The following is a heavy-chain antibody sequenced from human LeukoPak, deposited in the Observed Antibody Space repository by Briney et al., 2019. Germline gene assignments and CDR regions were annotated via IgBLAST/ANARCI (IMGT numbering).Heavy chain of an antibody. CDR3: ARAPGTYGGSPDY. CDR1: GGSISSGGYS. CDR2: IYHSGST. Sequence: SQTLSLTCAVSGGSISSGGYSWSWIRQPPGKGLEWIGYIYHSGSTYYNPSLKSRVTISVDRSKNQFSLKLSSVTAADMAVYYCARAPGTYGGSPDYWGQGTLVTVSS. D-gene: IGHD4-23*01. V-gene: IGHV4-30-2*01. J-gene: IGHJ4*02.